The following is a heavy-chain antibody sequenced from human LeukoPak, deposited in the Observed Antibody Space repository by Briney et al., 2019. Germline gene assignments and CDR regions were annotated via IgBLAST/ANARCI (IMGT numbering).Heavy chain of an antibody. V-gene: IGHV4-34*01. J-gene: IGHJ4*02. Sequence: SETLSLTCGVYGGSSSGHYWTWIRQPPGKGLEWIGEINHLGSTDYNPSLKSRVTISVDTPKNPFSLQLRSVTAADTAVYYCASPATGNKDGFDYWGRGTLVTVSS. D-gene: IGHD6-13*01. CDR3: ASPATGNKDGFDY. CDR2: INHLGST. CDR1: GGSSSGHY.